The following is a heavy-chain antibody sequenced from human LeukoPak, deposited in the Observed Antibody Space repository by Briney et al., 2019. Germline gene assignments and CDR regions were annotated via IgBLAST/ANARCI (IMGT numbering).Heavy chain of an antibody. J-gene: IGHJ4*02. V-gene: IGHV4-4*07. Sequence: SETLSLTCTVSGGSISSYYWSWIRQPAGKGLEWIGRIYTSGSTNYNPSLKSRVTMSVDTSKNQFSLKLSSVTAADTAVYYCAREKFYYVSSGYYPIDYWGQGTLVTVSS. CDR3: AREKFYYVSSGYYPIDY. D-gene: IGHD3-22*01. CDR1: GGSISSYY. CDR2: IYTSGST.